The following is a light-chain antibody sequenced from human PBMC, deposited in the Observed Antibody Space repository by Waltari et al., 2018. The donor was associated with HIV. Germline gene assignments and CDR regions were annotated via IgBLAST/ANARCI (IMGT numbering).Light chain of an antibody. CDR2: EVN. CDR3: CSYAGSNNLV. CDR1: SSDVGGYNY. V-gene: IGLV2-8*01. J-gene: IGLJ2*01. Sequence: QSALTQPASASGSPGPSVTISCTGTSSDVGGYNYVSWYQQHPRKAPKLMIYEVNNPPAGVTDCFSGSTASNTASLTVSGLPAEEEADYYCCSYAGSNNLVFGGGTKLTVL.